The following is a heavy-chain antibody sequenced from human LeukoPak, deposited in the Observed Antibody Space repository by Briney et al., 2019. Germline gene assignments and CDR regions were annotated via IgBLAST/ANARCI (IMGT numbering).Heavy chain of an antibody. CDR1: GFTFSSYG. Sequence: GGSLRLSCAASGFTFSSYGMHWVRQAPGKGLEWVAVISYDGSNKYYADSVKGRFTISRDNSKNTLYLQMNSLRAEDTALYYCARDLYSSGWASDYWGQGTLVTVSS. J-gene: IGHJ4*02. CDR2: ISYDGSNK. CDR3: ARDLYSSGWASDY. D-gene: IGHD6-19*01. V-gene: IGHV3-30*03.